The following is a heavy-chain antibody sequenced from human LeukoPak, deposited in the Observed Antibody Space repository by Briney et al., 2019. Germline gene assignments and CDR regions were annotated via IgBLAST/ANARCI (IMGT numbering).Heavy chain of an antibody. CDR1: SGSISRHY. Sequence: SQTLSLTCTLSSGSISRHYWGWIRQPPGKGLEWVGDIYYSGSTNNNTSLKSRVTISVDTSKNHFSLKLCSLTAPDTGVYYCVTADGWYGVSDIGGQGTMVTVS. V-gene: IGHV4-59*11. D-gene: IGHD6-19*01. CDR3: VTADGWYGVSDI. CDR2: IYYSGST. J-gene: IGHJ3*02.